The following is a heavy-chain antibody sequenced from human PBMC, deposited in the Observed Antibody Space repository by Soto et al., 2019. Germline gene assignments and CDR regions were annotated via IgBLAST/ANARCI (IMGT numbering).Heavy chain of an antibody. V-gene: IGHV4-39*01. CDR1: GDSITSSNKY. J-gene: IGHJ4*02. D-gene: IGHD3-22*01. Sequence: QLHLQESGPGLVKPSETLSLTCTVSGDSITSSNKYWGWARQPQGKGLEWIGSTYYRGSAYYSPSLKSRVTISIDSSQNQLSLKLSSVTAADTAVYYCARRSYDNSGYYYVDYWGQGTLVTVSS. CDR2: TYYRGSA. CDR3: ARRSYDNSGYYYVDY.